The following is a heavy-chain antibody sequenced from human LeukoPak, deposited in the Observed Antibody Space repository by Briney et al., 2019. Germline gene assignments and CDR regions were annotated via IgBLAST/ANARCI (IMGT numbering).Heavy chain of an antibody. CDR3: AAAEGYCSSTSCHSYYYYGMDV. J-gene: IGHJ6*02. CDR2: IWHDGSNK. Sequence: QPGRSLRLSCAASGFTFSSYGMHWVRQAPGKGLEWVAVIWHDGSNKYYADSVKGRFTISRDNSKNTLYLQMNSLRAEDAAVYYCAAAEGYCSSTSCHSYYYYGMDVWGQGTTVTVSS. D-gene: IGHD2-2*01. CDR1: GFTFSSYG. V-gene: IGHV3-33*01.